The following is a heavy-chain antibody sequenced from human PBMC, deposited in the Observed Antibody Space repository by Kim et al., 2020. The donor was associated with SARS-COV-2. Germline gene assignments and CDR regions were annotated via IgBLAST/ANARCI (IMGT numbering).Heavy chain of an antibody. CDR2: IYYSGST. V-gene: IGHV4-31*03. CDR3: ARLSSSPYYYYGMDV. D-gene: IGHD6-13*01. J-gene: IGHJ6*02. Sequence: SETLSLTCTVSGGSISSGGYYWSWIRQHPGKGLEWIGYIYYSGSTYYNPSLKSRVTISVDTSKNQFSLKLSSVTAADTAVYYCARLSSSPYYYYGMDVWGQGTTVTVSS. CDR1: GGSISSGGYY.